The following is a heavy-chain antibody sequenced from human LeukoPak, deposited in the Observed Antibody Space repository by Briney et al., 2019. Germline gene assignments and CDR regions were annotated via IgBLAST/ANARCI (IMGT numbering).Heavy chain of an antibody. V-gene: IGHV1-18*01. D-gene: IGHD3-22*01. J-gene: IGHJ4*02. CDR1: GYTFSSYG. CDR2: ISAYNDNT. Sequence: ASVKVSCKASGYTFSSYGISWVRQAPGQGLEWMGWISAYNDNTNYAQKLQGRVTMTTDTSTSTAYMELSSLRSEDTAVYYCAVSRNYYYDSSGYKNSLDYWGQGTLVTVSS. CDR3: AVSRNYYYDSSGYKNSLDY.